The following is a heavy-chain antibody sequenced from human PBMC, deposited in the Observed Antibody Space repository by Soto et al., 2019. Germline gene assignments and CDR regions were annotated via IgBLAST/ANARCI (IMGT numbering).Heavy chain of an antibody. CDR1: GFTFSSYA. V-gene: IGHV3-23*01. D-gene: IGHD2-15*01. CDR3: AKDRYCSGGSCYSNGIDY. J-gene: IGHJ4*02. Sequence: GGSLRLSCAASGFTFSSYAMSWVRQAPGKGLEWVSAISGSGGSTYYADSVKGRFTISRDHSKNTQYLQMNSLRADDTAVYYCAKDRYCSGGSCYSNGIDYWGQGTLVTVSS. CDR2: ISGSGGST.